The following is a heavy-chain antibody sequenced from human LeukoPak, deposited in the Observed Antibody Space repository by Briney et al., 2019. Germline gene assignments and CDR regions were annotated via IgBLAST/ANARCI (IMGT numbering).Heavy chain of an antibody. D-gene: IGHD3-22*01. CDR2: IKRDGSEK. CDR1: GFTFRSYW. V-gene: IGHV3-7*01. J-gene: IGHJ4*02. Sequence: GGSLRLSCAASGFTFRSYWMSWVRQAPGKGLEWVASIKRDGSEKFYVDSVKGRFTISRDNAKNSLYLQMNSLRAEDTAVYYCARVGSGIVGASFDYWGQGTLVTVSS. CDR3: ARVGSGIVGASFDY.